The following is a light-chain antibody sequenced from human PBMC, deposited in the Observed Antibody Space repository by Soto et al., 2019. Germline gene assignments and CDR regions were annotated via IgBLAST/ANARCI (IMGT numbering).Light chain of an antibody. Sequence: EILMTQSPVTLSVSPGERATLSCSASQSVSSNLAWYQQKPGQAPSLLIYGAFTRATGIPARFSGTGSGTEFTLTISSLQSEDFALYYCQQYNDWPLTFGQGTKVDI. CDR1: QSVSSN. J-gene: IGKJ1*01. CDR3: QQYNDWPLT. V-gene: IGKV3-15*01. CDR2: GAF.